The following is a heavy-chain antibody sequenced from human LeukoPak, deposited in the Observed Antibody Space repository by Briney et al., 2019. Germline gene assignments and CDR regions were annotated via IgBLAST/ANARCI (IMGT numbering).Heavy chain of an antibody. D-gene: IGHD2-2*01. CDR1: GFTFGDYA. J-gene: IGHJ4*02. CDR2: IRSKAYGGTT. V-gene: IGHV3-49*01. CDR3: TRGYCSSTSCPEPFDY. Sequence: GGSLRLSCTASGFTFGDYAMSWFRQAPGKGLEWVGFIRSKAYGGTTEYAASVKGRFTISRDGSKSIAYLQMNSLKTEDTAVYYCTRGYCSSTSCPEPFDYWGQGTLVTVSS.